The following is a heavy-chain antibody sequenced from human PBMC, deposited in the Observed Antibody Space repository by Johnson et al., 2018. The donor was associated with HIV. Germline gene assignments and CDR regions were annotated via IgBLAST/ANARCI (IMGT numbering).Heavy chain of an antibody. V-gene: IGHV3-13*01. CDR3: ARGGAAAGGAFDI. CDR2: IGTAGDT. D-gene: IGHD6-13*01. Sequence: VRQATGKGLEWVSAIGTAGDTYYPGSVKGRFTISRENAKNSLYLQMNSLRAGDTAVYYCARGGAAAGGAFDIWGQGTMVTVSS. J-gene: IGHJ3*02.